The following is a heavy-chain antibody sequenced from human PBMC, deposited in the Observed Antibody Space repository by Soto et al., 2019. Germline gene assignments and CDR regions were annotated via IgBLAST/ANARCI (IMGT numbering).Heavy chain of an antibody. D-gene: IGHD3-3*01. V-gene: IGHV1-2*04. CDR2: INPNSGGT. CDR3: ARGAQRITIFGVVIGYGMDV. CDR1: GYTFTGYY. Sequence: ASVKVSCKASGYTFTGYYMHWVRQAPGQGLEWMGWINPNSGGTNYAQKFRGWVTMTRDTSISTAYMELSRLRSDDTAVYYCARGAQRITIFGVVIGYGMDVWGQGTTVTVSS. J-gene: IGHJ6*02.